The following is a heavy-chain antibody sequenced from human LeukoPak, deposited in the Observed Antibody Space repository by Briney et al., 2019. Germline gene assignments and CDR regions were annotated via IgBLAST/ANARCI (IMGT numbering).Heavy chain of an antibody. J-gene: IGHJ4*02. D-gene: IGHD6-13*01. CDR2: ISYDGSNK. V-gene: IGHV3-30-3*02. Sequence: PGRSLRLSCAASGFTFSSYAMHWVRQAPGKGLEWVAVISYDGSNKYYADSVKGRFTISRDNSRNTLYLQMNSLRAEDTAVYYCAKSELRQQLVRERDCYPSCGDYWGQGTLVTVSS. CDR1: GFTFSSYA. CDR3: AKSELRQQLVRERDCYPSCGDY.